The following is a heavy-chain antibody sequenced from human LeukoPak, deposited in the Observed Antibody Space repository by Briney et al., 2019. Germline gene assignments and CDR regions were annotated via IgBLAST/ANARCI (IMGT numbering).Heavy chain of an antibody. Sequence: ASVKVSCKASGYTFTSYYMHWVRQAPGQGLEWMGIITPSGGSTSYAQKFQGRVTMTRDTSTSTVYIELSSLRAEDTAVYYCARAAYFVSPSYYDSSGSRFDPLGQGTLVTVSS. CDR3: ARAAYFVSPSYYDSSGSRFDP. V-gene: IGHV1-46*01. CDR1: GYTFTSYY. CDR2: ITPSGGST. J-gene: IGHJ5*02. D-gene: IGHD3-22*01.